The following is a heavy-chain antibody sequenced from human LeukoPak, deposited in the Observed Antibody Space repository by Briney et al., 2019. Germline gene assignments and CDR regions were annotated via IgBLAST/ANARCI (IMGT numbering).Heavy chain of an antibody. Sequence: GGSLRLSCAAPGFTFSSYKMNWVRRAPGRGLEWVSSIHSGGSDIYYADSVKSRFTVSRDNAKNSLFLLMKSLRAEDTAFYYCARGHYDMLTVNYKWTPDYWGQGTLVTVSS. CDR2: IHSGGSDI. J-gene: IGHJ4*02. CDR1: GFTFSSYK. D-gene: IGHD3-9*01. V-gene: IGHV3-21*06. CDR3: ARGHYDMLTVNYKWTPDY.